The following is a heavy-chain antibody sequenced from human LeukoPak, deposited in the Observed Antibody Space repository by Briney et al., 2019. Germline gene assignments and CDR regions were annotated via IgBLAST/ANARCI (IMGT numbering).Heavy chain of an antibody. CDR2: IYTSGTT. CDR1: GGSISSDNYY. V-gene: IGHV4-61*09. Sequence: PSETLSLTCTVSGGSISSDNYYWTWIRQPAGKGLEWIGHIYTSGTTNYNPSLKSRVTILLDTSKNQFSLNLNSVTAADTAIYYCVRMFEYWGQGTLVTVSS. CDR3: VRMFEY. J-gene: IGHJ4*02.